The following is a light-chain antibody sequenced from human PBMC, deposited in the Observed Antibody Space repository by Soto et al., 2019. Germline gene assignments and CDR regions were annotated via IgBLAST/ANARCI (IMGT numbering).Light chain of an antibody. Sequence: QCLLTQPPSASGSPGQSFTISCTGTISDVGAYTYVSWYQQHPGKAPKLMIYGVTERPAGVPDRFSGSKSGNTASLTVSGLQTEDEAYYYCRSYAGSNNYVFGTGTKVTVL. CDR1: ISDVGAYTY. CDR2: GVT. CDR3: RSYAGSNNYV. V-gene: IGLV2-8*01. J-gene: IGLJ1*01.